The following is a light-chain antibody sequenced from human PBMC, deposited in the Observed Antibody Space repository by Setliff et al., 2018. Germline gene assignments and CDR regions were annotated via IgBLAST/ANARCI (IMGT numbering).Light chain of an antibody. V-gene: IGLV2-14*03. CDR2: DVR. CDR3: SSYTTRTTLDV. CDR1: SSDIGGYNY. J-gene: IGLJ1*01. Sequence: QSALTQPASVSGSPGQSITISCTGSSSDIGGYNYVSWYQQHPGKAPKLIIYDVRNQPSGVSNRFSGSKSGNTASLTISGLQTEDEADYYCSSYTTRTTLDVFGTGTKVTVL.